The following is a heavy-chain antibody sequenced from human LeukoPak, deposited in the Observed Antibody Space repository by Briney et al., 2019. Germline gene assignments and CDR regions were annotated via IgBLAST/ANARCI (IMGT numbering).Heavy chain of an antibody. D-gene: IGHD6-13*01. J-gene: IGHJ4*02. CDR3: ARAGASAGTHFDY. CDR2: ISNDGSNQ. Sequence: GGSLRLSCAASGFTFSSYAMHWVRQAPGKGLEWVAVISNDGSNQCNADSVKGRFTISRDNSKKTLFLQMNSLRAEDTAVYYCARAGASAGTHFDYWGQGILVTVSS. V-gene: IGHV3-30*04. CDR1: GFTFSSYA.